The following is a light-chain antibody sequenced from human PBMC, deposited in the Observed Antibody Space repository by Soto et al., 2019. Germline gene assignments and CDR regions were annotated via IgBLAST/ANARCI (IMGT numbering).Light chain of an antibody. CDR1: QSVSSY. V-gene: IGKV3-11*01. CDR2: DAS. Sequence: EIVLTQSPATLSLSPGERATLSCRAGQSVSSYLAWYQQKPGQAPRLLIYDASNRATGVSARFSGSGSGADFTLTISSLAPEDFAVYYCQQRTNWPPTWTFGQGTKVEIK. CDR3: QQRTNWPPTWT. J-gene: IGKJ1*01.